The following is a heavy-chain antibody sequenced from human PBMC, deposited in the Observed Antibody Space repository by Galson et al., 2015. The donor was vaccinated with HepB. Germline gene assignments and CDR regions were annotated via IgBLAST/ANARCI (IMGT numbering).Heavy chain of an antibody. CDR1: GFIFSDHA. J-gene: IGHJ4*02. D-gene: IGHD3-3*01. Sequence: SLRLSCAASGFIFSDHAMHWVRQAPGKGLEWVAVVSFGGNNVYYADSVKGRFTVSRENSKNMLYLQMNSLRLEDTAIYYCAKDGGSGLRYLEWVVSGNYFDHWGQGSLVTVSS. CDR3: AKDGGSGLRYLEWVVSGNYFDH. CDR2: VSFGGNNV. V-gene: IGHV3-30*04.